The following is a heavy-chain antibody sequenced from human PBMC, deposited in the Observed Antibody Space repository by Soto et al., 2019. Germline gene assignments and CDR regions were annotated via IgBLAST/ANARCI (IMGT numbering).Heavy chain of an antibody. D-gene: IGHD4-17*01. CDR3: AKDRYGDPDY. Sequence: PGGSLRLSCAASGFTFSSYAMSWVRQAPGKGLEWVSAISGTGGTTYYADSVKGRFTISRDNSRNTLHLQMNSLRAEDTAVYYCAKDRYGDPDYWGQGALVTVSS. CDR2: ISGTGGTT. J-gene: IGHJ4*02. CDR1: GFTFSSYA. V-gene: IGHV3-23*01.